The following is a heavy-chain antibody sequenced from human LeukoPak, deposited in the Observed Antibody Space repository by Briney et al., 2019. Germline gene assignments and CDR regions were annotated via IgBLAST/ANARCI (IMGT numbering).Heavy chain of an antibody. CDR2: ISSSGSTI. CDR1: GFTFSDYY. D-gene: IGHD6-13*01. V-gene: IGHV3-11*04. CDR3: AKGIAAALNLDY. J-gene: IGHJ4*02. Sequence: PGGSLRLSCAASGFTFSDYYMSWIRQAPGKGLEWVSYISSSGSTIYYADSVKGRFTISRDNAKNTLYLQMNSLRAEDTAVYYCAKGIAAALNLDYWGQGTLVTVSS.